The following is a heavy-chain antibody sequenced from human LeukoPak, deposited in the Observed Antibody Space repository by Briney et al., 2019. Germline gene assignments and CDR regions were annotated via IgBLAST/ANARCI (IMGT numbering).Heavy chain of an antibody. D-gene: IGHD2-2*01. CDR2: IWYDGSNK. CDR3: ARDPGYCSSTSCPEYYFDY. Sequence: GRSLRLFCAASGFTFSSYGMHWVRQAPGKGLELVAVIWYDGSNKYYADSVKGRFTISRDNSKNTLYLQMNSLRAEDTAVYYCARDPGYCSSTSCPEYYFDYWGQGTLVTVSS. CDR1: GFTFSSYG. V-gene: IGHV3-33*01. J-gene: IGHJ4*02.